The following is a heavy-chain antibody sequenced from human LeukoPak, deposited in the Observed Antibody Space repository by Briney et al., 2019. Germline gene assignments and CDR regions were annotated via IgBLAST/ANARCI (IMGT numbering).Heavy chain of an antibody. V-gene: IGHV4-34*01. D-gene: IGHD5-18*01. CDR2: INHSGST. CDR1: GGSFSGYY. CDR3: ARKRYSYGYKRKYYFDY. J-gene: IGHJ4*02. Sequence: SETLSLTCAVYGGSFSGYYWSWIRQPPGKGLEWIGEINHSGSTNYNPSLKSRVTISVDTSKNQFSLKLSSVTAADTAVYYCARKRYSYGYKRKYYFDYWGQGTLVTVSS.